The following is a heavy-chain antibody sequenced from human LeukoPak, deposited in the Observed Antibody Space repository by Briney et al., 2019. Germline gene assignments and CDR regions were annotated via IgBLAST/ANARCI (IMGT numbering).Heavy chain of an antibody. J-gene: IGHJ6*03. CDR2: IYSGGST. D-gene: IGHD6-19*01. CDR3: ARGHAAVAGYYYMDV. CDR1: GFTVSSNY. Sequence: GGSLRLSCAASGFTVSSNYMSWVRQAPGKGLEWVSVIYSGGSTYYADSVKGRFTTSRDNSKNTLYLQMNSLRAEDTAVYYCARGHAAVAGYYYMDVWGKGTTVTVSS. V-gene: IGHV3-66*01.